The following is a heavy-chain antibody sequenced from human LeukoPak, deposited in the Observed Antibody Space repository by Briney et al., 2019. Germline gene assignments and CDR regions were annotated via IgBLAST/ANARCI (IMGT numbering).Heavy chain of an antibody. CDR2: ITGRST. D-gene: IGHD3-16*02. Sequence: GESLRLSCAASGFTFSNYAMSWVRQAPGKGLEWVSGITGRSTYYADSVKGRFTISRDISKNTLYVQMNSLRAEDTAVYYCARLYSYDSLDYWGQGTLVTVSS. V-gene: IGHV3-23*01. CDR1: GFTFSNYA. CDR3: ARLYSYDSLDY. J-gene: IGHJ4*02.